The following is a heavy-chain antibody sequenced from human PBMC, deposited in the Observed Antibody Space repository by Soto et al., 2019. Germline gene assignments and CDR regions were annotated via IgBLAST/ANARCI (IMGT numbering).Heavy chain of an antibody. CDR3: RNMHSSCSGSYYK. J-gene: IGHJ4*01. D-gene: IGHD3-10*02. Sequence: EVQLLESGGGLVHPGASLRLSCAASGFTFSTYAMSWVRQALGKGLEWVSGMSGSGGSTYYADSVKGRITSTRDNSKNTLYLRIYSLREENTAVYYGRNMHSSCSGSYYKRGHETLVTVSS. V-gene: IGHV3-23*01. CDR2: MSGSGGST. CDR1: GFTFSTYA.